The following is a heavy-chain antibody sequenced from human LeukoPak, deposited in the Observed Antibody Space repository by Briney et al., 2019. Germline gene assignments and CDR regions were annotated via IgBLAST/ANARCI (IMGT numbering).Heavy chain of an antibody. CDR3: AREEFYY. CDR2: IYYSRST. J-gene: IGHJ4*02. CDR1: GGSISSSSYY. V-gene: IGHV4-39*07. D-gene: IGHD2/OR15-2a*01. Sequence: SETLSLTCTVSGGSISSSSYYWGWIRQPPGKGLEWIGSIYYSRSTYYNPSLKSRVTISVDTSKNQFSLKLSSVTAADTAVYYCAREEFYYWGQGTLVTVSS.